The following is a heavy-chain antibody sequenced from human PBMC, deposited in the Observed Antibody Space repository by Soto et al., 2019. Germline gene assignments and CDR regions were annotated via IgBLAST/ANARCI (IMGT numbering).Heavy chain of an antibody. J-gene: IGHJ5*02. D-gene: IGHD1-7*01. CDR3: AREMELAPSWFDP. CDR1: GGSMSSGIYY. V-gene: IGHV4-61*01. CDR2: IYYSGST. Sequence: SGTLSLTCTVSGGSMSSGIYYWSWIRQPPGKGLEWIGYIYYSGSTNYNPSLKSRVTISVDTSKNQFSLKLSSVTAADTAVYYCAREMELAPSWFDPWGQGTLVTVSS.